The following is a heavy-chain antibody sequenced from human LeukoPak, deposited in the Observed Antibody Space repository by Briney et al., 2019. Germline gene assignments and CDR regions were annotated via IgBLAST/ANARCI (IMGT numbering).Heavy chain of an antibody. CDR2: INPKTGVT. V-gene: IGHV1-2*02. CDR1: GYTFTDYY. CDR3: ARNLAMYSPDLDY. Sequence: ASVKVSCKASGYTFTDYYLHWVRQAPGHGLEWMGWINPKTGVTKYAQNFQGRVTMTRDTSISTAYMEVSRLRSDDTAVFYCARNLAMYSPDLDYWGQGTLVTVSS. J-gene: IGHJ4*02. D-gene: IGHD1-26*01.